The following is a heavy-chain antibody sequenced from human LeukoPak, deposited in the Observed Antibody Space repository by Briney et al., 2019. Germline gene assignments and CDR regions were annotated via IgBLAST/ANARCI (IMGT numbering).Heavy chain of an antibody. CDR1: GDSISSDY. Sequence: SSETLSLTCTVSGDSISSDYWSWIRQPPGKGLEWIGYIYYSGSTNYNPSLKSRVTISVDTSKTQFSLKLSAVTAADTAVYYCARGEWFDPWGQGTLVTVSS. V-gene: IGHV4-59*01. J-gene: IGHJ5*02. CDR3: ARGEWFDP. CDR2: IYYSGST.